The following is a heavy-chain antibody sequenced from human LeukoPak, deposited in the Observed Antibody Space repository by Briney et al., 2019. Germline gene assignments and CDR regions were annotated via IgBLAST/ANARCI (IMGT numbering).Heavy chain of an antibody. CDR2: INHSGST. V-gene: IGHV4-34*01. D-gene: IGHD6-13*01. Sequence: PSETLSLTCAVYGGSFSGYYWSWVRQPPGKGLEWIGEINHSGSTNHNPSLKSRVTISVDTSKNQFSLKLSSVTAADTAVYYCARKGGYPNLYSSSWLPKYYYYMDVWGKGTTVTVSS. J-gene: IGHJ6*03. CDR1: GGSFSGYY. CDR3: ARKGGYPNLYSSSWLPKYYYYMDV.